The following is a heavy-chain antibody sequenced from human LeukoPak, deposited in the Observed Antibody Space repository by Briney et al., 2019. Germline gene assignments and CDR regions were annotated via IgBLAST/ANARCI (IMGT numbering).Heavy chain of an antibody. CDR3: ARDTDGFESGYGYYYYHGMDV. V-gene: IGHV3-21*01. J-gene: IGHJ6*02. Sequence: GGSLRLSCAASGITFSTYSMNWVRQAPVKGLEWVSSISSSSGYIYYADSLKGRFTISRDNAKNSLYLQMNSLRAEDTAVYYCARDTDGFESGYGYYYYHGMDVWGQGTTVTVSS. CDR1: GITFSTYS. CDR2: ISSSSGYI. D-gene: IGHD3-3*01.